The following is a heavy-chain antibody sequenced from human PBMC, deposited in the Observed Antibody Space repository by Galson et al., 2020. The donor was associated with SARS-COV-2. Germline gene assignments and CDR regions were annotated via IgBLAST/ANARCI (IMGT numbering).Heavy chain of an antibody. CDR1: GFSFSNFG. V-gene: IGHV3-30*18. CDR3: AKLYKGGAILYPDYFDF. CDR2: ISYDGRIK. D-gene: IGHD3-16*02. Sequence: GGSLRLSCVGSGFSFSNFGMHWVRQAPGKGLEWVALISYDGRIKSYAESVRGRFTISRDNSKDTLYLQLNSLRADDTAVYYCAKLYKGGAILYPDYFDFWGQGTLVTVTS. J-gene: IGHJ4*02.